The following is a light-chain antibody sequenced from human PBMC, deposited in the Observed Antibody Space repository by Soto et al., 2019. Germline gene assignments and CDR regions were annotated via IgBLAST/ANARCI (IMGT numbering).Light chain of an antibody. CDR3: SSYTSSSTIL. CDR2: GVS. CDR1: SSDVGSYNY. J-gene: IGLJ2*01. Sequence: QSALTQPASVSGPPGQSITISCTGTSSDVGSYNYVSWYQQHPGKAPKLMIYGVSNRPSGVSNRFSAPKSANTASLTISGLQAEDEADYYCSSYTSSSTILFGGGTKVTVL. V-gene: IGLV2-14*01.